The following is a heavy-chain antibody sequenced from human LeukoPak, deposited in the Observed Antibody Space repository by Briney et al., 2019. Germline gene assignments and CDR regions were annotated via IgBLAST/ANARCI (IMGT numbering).Heavy chain of an antibody. V-gene: IGHV1-69*04. CDR1: GGTFSSYA. Sequence: GASVKVSCKASGGTFSSYAISWVRQAPGQGLEWMGRIIPILGIANYAQKFQGRVTITADKSTSTAYMELSSLRSEDTAVYYCAMKLDGYNPDYYGMDVWGQGTTVTVSS. CDR2: IIPILGIA. CDR3: AMKLDGYNPDYYGMDV. J-gene: IGHJ6*02. D-gene: IGHD5-24*01.